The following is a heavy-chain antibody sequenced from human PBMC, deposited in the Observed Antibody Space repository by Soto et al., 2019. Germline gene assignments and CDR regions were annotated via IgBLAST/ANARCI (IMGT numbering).Heavy chain of an antibody. V-gene: IGHV3-74*01. CDR3: ARYCTGGSCSHGFDY. D-gene: IGHD2-15*01. CDR1: GFTFSTYW. CDR2: INSDGRST. J-gene: IGHJ4*02. Sequence: EVQLVESGGGLVQPGGSLRLSCAASGFTFSTYWMHWVRQAPGKGLVWVSRINSDGRSTDYADSVKGRFTISRDNARNMLYLQMNSLRDEDTAVYSCARYCTGGSCSHGFDYWGQGSLVTVSS.